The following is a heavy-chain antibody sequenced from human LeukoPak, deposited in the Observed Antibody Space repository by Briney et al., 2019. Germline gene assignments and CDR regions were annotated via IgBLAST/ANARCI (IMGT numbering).Heavy chain of an antibody. CDR3: ASGTTDIVVVPATLRNYYFDY. V-gene: IGHV1-69*06. CDR2: IIPMLGTP. D-gene: IGHD2-2*01. CDR1: GYTFTSYG. J-gene: IGHJ4*02. Sequence: SVKVSCKASGYTFTSYGISWVRQAPGQGLEWMGGIIPMLGTPNYAQKFQGRVTITADKSTSTAYMDLSSLRSEDTAVYYCASGTTDIVVVPATLRNYYFDYWGQGTLVTVSS.